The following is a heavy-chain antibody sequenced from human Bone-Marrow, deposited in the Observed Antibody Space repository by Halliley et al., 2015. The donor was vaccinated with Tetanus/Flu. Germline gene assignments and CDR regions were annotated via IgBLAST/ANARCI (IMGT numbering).Heavy chain of an antibody. D-gene: IGHD2-2*01. CDR1: GFSFSSYA. V-gene: IGHV3-23*01. CDR3: AKCHSSSCYGSAWFGA. Sequence: SLRLSCAASGFSFSSYAMNWVRQGPGKGLEWVSAITGSGGRTYYADSVKGRFTISRDNSKTTLYLEMNSLRAEDTAIYYCAKCHSSSCYGSAWFGAWGQGTLVTVSS. CDR2: ITGSGGRT. J-gene: IGHJ5*02.